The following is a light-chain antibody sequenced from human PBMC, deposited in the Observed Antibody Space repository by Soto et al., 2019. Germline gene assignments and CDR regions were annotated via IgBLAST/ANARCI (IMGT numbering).Light chain of an antibody. CDR3: QQYSNWPLT. Sequence: EIVLTQSPGTLSLSPGERATLSCRASQSVSSSYLAWYQQKPGQAPRLLIYGASSRATGIPDRFSGSGSGTDFTLTISSLQSEDFAVYYCQQYSNWPLTFGGGTKVEI. CDR2: GAS. J-gene: IGKJ4*01. CDR1: QSVSSSY. V-gene: IGKV3-20*01.